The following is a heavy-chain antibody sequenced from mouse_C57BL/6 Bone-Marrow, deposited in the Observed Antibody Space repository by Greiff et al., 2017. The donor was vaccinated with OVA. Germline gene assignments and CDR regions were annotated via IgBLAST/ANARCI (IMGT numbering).Heavy chain of an antibody. CDR2: ISNLAYSI. CDR3: ARLDGYYDYYAMDD. D-gene: IGHD2-3*01. V-gene: IGHV5-15*01. CDR1: GFTFSDYG. J-gene: IGHJ4*01. Sequence: EVMLVESGGGLVQPGGSLKLSCAASGFTFSDYGMAWVRQAPRKGPEWVAFISNLAYSIYYADTVTGRFTISRENAKNTLYLERSSLRSEDTAMYYCARLDGYYDYYAMDDWGQGTSVTVSS.